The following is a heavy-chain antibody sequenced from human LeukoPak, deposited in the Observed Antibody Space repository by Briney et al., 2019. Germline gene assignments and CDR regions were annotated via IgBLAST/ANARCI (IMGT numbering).Heavy chain of an antibody. CDR2: INPNSGGT. D-gene: IGHD6-6*01. CDR1: GYTFTDYY. V-gene: IGHV1-2*02. Sequence: ASVKVSCKASGYTFTDYYMHWVRQAPGQGLEWMGWINPNSGGTKYAQKFQGRVAMTRDTSINTAYLELSSPISDDTAVYYCARGAVRDSWGQGTLIVVSS. CDR3: ARGAVRDS. J-gene: IGHJ4*02.